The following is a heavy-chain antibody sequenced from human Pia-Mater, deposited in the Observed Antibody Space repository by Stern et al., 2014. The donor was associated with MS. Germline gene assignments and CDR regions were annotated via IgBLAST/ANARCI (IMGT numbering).Heavy chain of an antibody. D-gene: IGHD1-20*01. CDR3: AHSPITGGGLRFDY. Sequence: QITLKESGPTVVKPTETLTLTCTLSGFSVTSIGVGVGWIRLPPGKALEWLSLIYWDDDKRYRPSLKSRLTITKDTAKNQVVFTMTNMGPGDTGTYFCAHSPITGGGLRFDYWGQGTQVTVSS. CDR2: IYWDDDK. J-gene: IGHJ4*02. CDR1: GFSVTSIGVG. V-gene: IGHV2-5*02.